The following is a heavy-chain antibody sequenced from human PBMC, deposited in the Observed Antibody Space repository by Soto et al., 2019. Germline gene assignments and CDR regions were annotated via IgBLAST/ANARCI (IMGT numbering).Heavy chain of an antibody. V-gene: IGHV3-23*01. Sequence: GGSLRLSCAASGFTFSSYAMSWVRQAPGKGLEWVSAISGSGGSTYYADSVKGRFTISRDNSKNTLYLQMNSLRAEDTAVYYCAKSGGPYYSDSSGYLPFDYWGQGTLVTVSS. CDR2: ISGSGGST. CDR3: AKSGGPYYSDSSGYLPFDY. D-gene: IGHD3-22*01. J-gene: IGHJ4*02. CDR1: GFTFSSYA.